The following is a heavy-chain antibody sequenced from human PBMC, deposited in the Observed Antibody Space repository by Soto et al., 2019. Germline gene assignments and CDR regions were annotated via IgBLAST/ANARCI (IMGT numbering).Heavy chain of an antibody. D-gene: IGHD3-3*01. Sequence: NPSETLSLTCTVSGGSISSGDYYWSWIRQPPGKGLEWIGYIYYSGSTYYNPSLKSRVTISVDTSKNQFSLKLSSVTAADTAVYYCAREARITIFGVVIPYGYFDYWGQGTLVTVSS. V-gene: IGHV4-30-4*01. J-gene: IGHJ4*02. CDR3: AREARITIFGVVIPYGYFDY. CDR1: GGSISSGDYY. CDR2: IYYSGST.